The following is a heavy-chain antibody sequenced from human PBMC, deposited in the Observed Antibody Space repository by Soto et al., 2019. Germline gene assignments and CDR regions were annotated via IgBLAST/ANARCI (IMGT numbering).Heavy chain of an antibody. Sequence: SETLSLTCTVSGGSIGSYYGSWIRQPPGKGLEWIGYIYYSGSTNYNPSLKSRVTISVDTSKNQFSLKLSSVTAADTAVYYCARRWGFTFDYWGQGTLVTVSS. J-gene: IGHJ4*02. CDR1: GGSIGSYY. CDR2: IYYSGST. CDR3: ARRWGFTFDY. V-gene: IGHV4-59*08. D-gene: IGHD1-26*01.